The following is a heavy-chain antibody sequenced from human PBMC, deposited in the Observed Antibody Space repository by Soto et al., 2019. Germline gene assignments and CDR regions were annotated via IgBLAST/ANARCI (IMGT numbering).Heavy chain of an antibody. V-gene: IGHV4-30-2*01. D-gene: IGHD4-17*01. CDR3: ASGLVTTLHY. Sequence: SDTLSLTCTVSGGSISSGGYSWSWIRQPPGKGLEWIGYIYHSGSTYYNPSLKSRVTISVDRSKNQFSLKLSSVTAADTAVYYCASGLVTTLHYWGQGTLVTVSS. CDR1: GGSISSGGYS. CDR2: IYHSGST. J-gene: IGHJ4*02.